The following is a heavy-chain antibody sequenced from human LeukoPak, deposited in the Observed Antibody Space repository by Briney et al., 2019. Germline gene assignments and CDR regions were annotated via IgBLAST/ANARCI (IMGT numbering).Heavy chain of an antibody. V-gene: IGHV4-30-4*01. CDR1: GGSISSGDYS. CDR2: IYYSGST. CDR3: AREVAAAGIPLIY. Sequence: SETLSLTCTVSGGSISSGDYSWNWIRQPPGKGLEWIGHIYYSGSTSYKPSLKSRVTVSVDTSKNQFSLKLSSVTAADTAVYYCAREVAAAGIPLIYWGQGTLVTVSS. J-gene: IGHJ4*02. D-gene: IGHD6-13*01.